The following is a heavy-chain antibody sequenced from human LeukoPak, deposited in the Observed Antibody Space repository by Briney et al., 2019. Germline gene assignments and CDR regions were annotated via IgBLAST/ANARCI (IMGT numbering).Heavy chain of an antibody. CDR3: AKAGDIVVVVAADFDY. CDR2: ISGSGGST. CDR1: GFTFSSYA. V-gene: IGHV3-23*01. Sequence: GGSLRLSCAASGFTFSSYAMSWVRQAPGKGLEWVSAISGSGGSTYYAGSVKGRFTISRDNSKNTLYLQMNSLRAEDTAVYYCAKAGDIVVVVAADFDYWGQGTLVTVSS. D-gene: IGHD2-15*01. J-gene: IGHJ4*02.